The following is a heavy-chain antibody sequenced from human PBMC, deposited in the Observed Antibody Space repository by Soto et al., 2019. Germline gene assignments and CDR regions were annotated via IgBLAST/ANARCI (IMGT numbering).Heavy chain of an antibody. CDR1: GGSFSGYY. J-gene: IGHJ4*02. CDR3: ARGWGRIFDY. Sequence: QVQLQQWGAGLLKPSETLSLTCAVYGGSFSGYYWNWIRQPPGKGLEWIGEINHSGSTNYNPSLKSRVTISVDTSKNQLSLKLSYVTAADTAVYYCARGWGRIFDYWGQGTLVTVSS. CDR2: INHSGST. D-gene: IGHD7-27*01. V-gene: IGHV4-34*01.